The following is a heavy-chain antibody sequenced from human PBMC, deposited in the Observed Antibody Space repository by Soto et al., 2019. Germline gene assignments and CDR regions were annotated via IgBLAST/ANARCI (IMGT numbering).Heavy chain of an antibody. CDR2: ISAYNGNT. CDR1: GYTFTSYG. D-gene: IGHD1-26*01. V-gene: IGHV1-18*04. J-gene: IGHJ4*02. CDR3: ARDRGIVGATTGIGFDY. Sequence: GASVKVSCKASGYTFTSYGISWVRQAPGQGLEWMGWISAYNGNTNYAQKLQGRVTMTTDTSTSTAYMELRSLRSDDTAVYYCARDRGIVGATTGIGFDYWGQGTLVTVSS.